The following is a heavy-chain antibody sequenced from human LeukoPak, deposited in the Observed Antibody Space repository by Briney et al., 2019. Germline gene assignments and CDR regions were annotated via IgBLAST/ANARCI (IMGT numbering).Heavy chain of an antibody. CDR1: GFTFDDYA. CDR2: ISWNSGSI. Sequence: HPGRSLRLSCAASGFTFDDYAMHWVRQAPGKGLEWVSGISWNSGSIGYADSVKGRFTISRDNAKNSLYLQMNSLRAEDTALYYCAKAQWELPSSGFDYWGQGTLVTVSS. J-gene: IGHJ4*02. CDR3: AKAQWELPSSGFDY. D-gene: IGHD1-26*01. V-gene: IGHV3-9*01.